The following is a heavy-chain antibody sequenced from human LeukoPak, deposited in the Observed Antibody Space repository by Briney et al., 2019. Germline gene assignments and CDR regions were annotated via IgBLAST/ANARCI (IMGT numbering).Heavy chain of an antibody. Sequence: PGGSLRLSCEASGFTFSHYGIHWVRQTPGKGLEWVAAISSDGVEKHYADSVKGRFTISRDNSKSTLYLQMNSQRAEDAALYYCAREGHYDILTGYSPVEYYFYYMDVWGKGTTVTVSS. CDR1: GFTFSHYG. J-gene: IGHJ6*03. D-gene: IGHD3-9*01. V-gene: IGHV3-30*04. CDR2: ISSDGVEK. CDR3: AREGHYDILTGYSPVEYYFYYMDV.